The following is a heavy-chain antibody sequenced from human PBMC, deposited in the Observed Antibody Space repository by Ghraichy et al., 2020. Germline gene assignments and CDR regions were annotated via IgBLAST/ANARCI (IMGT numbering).Heavy chain of an antibody. CDR3: AVIGVAAVQYYDLDV. CDR2: ISSSGDTI. V-gene: IGHV3-11*01. J-gene: IGHJ6*02. D-gene: IGHD6-19*01. Sequence: LYLTCEASGFTFSDYYINWIRQAPGKGLEWVSYISSSGDTIDYADSVKGRFTISRDNAKNSLFLQMSSLRADDTAVYYCAVIGVAAVQYYDLDVWGHGTTVTVSS. CDR1: GFTFSDYY.